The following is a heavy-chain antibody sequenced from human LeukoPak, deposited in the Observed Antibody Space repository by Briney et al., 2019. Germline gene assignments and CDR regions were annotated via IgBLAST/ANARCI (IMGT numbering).Heavy chain of an antibody. D-gene: IGHD2-21*02. CDR1: GGTFSSYA. Sequence: GASVKVSCKASGGTFSSYAISWVRQAPGQGLEWMGGIIPIFGTANYAQKFQGRVTITADESTSTAYMELSSLRSEDTAVYYCARTCGGDCYAEYFQHWGQGTLVTVSS. V-gene: IGHV1-69*13. CDR2: IIPIFGTA. CDR3: ARTCGGDCYAEYFQH. J-gene: IGHJ1*01.